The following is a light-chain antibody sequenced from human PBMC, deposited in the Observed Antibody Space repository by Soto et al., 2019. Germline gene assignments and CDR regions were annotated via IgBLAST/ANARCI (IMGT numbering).Light chain of an antibody. Sequence: QSVLTQPASVSGSPGQSITISCTGSSSDIGAYNYVSWFQQYPGKAPKLIISEVSNRPSGVSNRFSGSKSGTAASLTISGLQTEDEADYFCASFRSGTILVFGSGTKVTVL. J-gene: IGLJ1*01. V-gene: IGLV2-14*01. CDR3: ASFRSGTILV. CDR1: SSDIGAYNY. CDR2: EVS.